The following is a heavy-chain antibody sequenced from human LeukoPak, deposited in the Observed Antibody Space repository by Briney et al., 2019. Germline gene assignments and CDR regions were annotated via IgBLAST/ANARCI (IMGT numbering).Heavy chain of an antibody. Sequence: SETLSLTCTVSGGSISSSSYYCGWIRQPPGKGLEWIGSIYYSGSTYYNPSLKSRVTISVDTSKNQFSLKLSSVTAADTAVYYCARDPRGGQQLVFDYWGQGTLVTVSS. V-gene: IGHV4-39*07. D-gene: IGHD6-13*01. CDR3: ARDPRGGQQLVFDY. CDR2: IYYSGST. J-gene: IGHJ4*02. CDR1: GGSISSSSYY.